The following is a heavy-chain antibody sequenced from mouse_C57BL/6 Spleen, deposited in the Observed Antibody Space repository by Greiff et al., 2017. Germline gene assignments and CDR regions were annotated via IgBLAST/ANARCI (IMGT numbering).Heavy chain of an antibody. Sequence: EVKVVESGGGLVQPGGSMKLSCAVSGFTFSDAWMDWVRQSPEKGLEWVAEFRNNANNHASYYAVSVKGRFTISRYDSKSCVYLQMNSLRAEDTGIYYCTRDYYGSSPYWYFDVWGTGTTVTVAS. CDR3: TRDYYGSSPYWYFDV. CDR2: FRNNANNHAS. CDR1: GFTFSDAW. V-gene: IGHV6-6*01. D-gene: IGHD1-1*01. J-gene: IGHJ1*03.